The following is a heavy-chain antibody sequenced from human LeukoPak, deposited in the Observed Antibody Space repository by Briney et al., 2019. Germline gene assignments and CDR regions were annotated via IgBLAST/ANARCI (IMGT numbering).Heavy chain of an antibody. CDR2: IYYSGST. CDR1: GGSVSSGSYY. V-gene: IGHV4-61*01. CDR3: ARDYGDCGYYYYGMDV. Sequence: SETLSLTCTVSGGSVSSGSYYWSWIRQPPGQGLEWIGYIYYSGSTNYNPSLKSRVTISVDTSKNQFSLKLSSVTAADTAVYYCARDYGDCGYYYYGMDVWGKGTTVTVSS. J-gene: IGHJ6*04. D-gene: IGHD4-17*01.